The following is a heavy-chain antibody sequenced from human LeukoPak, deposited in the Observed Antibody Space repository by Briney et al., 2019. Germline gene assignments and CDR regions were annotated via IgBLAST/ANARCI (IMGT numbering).Heavy chain of an antibody. Sequence: GGSLRLSCAASGFTFSSYSMNWVRQAPGKGLEWVSSISSSSSYIYYADSVKGRFTISRDNAKNSLYLQMSSLRAEDTAVYYCARERAPLATAKYYFEYWVHGTLVTDAS. V-gene: IGHV3-21*01. D-gene: IGHD6-13*01. CDR1: GFTFSSYS. CDR3: ARERAPLATAKYYFEY. J-gene: IGHJ4*01. CDR2: ISSSSSYI.